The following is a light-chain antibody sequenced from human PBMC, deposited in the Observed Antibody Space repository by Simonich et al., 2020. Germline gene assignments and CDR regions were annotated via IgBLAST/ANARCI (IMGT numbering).Light chain of an antibody. CDR2: WAY. Sequence: DIVMTQSPDSLAVSLGERATINCKSSQSVLYSSNNKNYLAWYQQKPGQPPKLLIYWAYTRESGVPDRCRGSGSGTDFTLTISSLQAEDVAVYYCQQYYSTPPWTFGQGTKVEIK. CDR3: QQYYSTPPWT. J-gene: IGKJ1*01. CDR1: QSVLYSSNNKNY. V-gene: IGKV4-1*01.